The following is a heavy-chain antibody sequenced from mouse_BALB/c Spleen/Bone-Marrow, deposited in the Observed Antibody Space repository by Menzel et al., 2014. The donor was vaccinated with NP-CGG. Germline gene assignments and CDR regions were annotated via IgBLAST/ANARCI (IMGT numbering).Heavy chain of an antibody. Sequence: DVKLQESGGGLVKPGGSLKLSCAASGFSFSNYAMSWVRQTPEKRLEWVASITSGVSTYYPDTVKGRFTISRDNARNILYLQMNSLRSEDTAMYYCARGGSNPYHYALDYWGQGTSLTVSS. J-gene: IGHJ4*01. CDR3: ARGGSNPYHYALDY. D-gene: IGHD2-5*01. CDR2: ITSGVST. CDR1: GFSFSNYA. V-gene: IGHV5-6-5*01.